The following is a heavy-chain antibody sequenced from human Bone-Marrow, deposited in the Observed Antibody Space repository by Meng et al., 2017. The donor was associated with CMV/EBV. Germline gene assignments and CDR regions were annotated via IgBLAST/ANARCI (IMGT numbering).Heavy chain of an antibody. CDR3: ARDTDPAARSYYYYYGMDV. Sequence: SVKVSCKASGGTFSSYTISWVRQAPGQGLEWMGRIIPILGIANYAQKFQGRVTMTRDTSISTAYMELSRLRSDDTAVYYCARDTDPAARSYYYYYGMDVWGQGTTVTVSS. CDR2: IIPILGIA. D-gene: IGHD6-6*01. J-gene: IGHJ6*02. CDR1: GGTFSSYT. V-gene: IGHV1-69*04.